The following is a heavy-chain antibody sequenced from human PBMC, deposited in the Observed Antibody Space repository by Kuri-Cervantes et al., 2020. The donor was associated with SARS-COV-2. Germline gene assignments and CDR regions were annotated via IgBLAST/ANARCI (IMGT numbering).Heavy chain of an antibody. V-gene: IGHV4-61*01. CDR3: ARDYYDSSGYQYYFDY. CDR2: IYYSGST. D-gene: IGHD3-22*01. CDR1: GGSVSSGSYY. J-gene: IGHJ4*02. Sequence: SETLSLTCTVSGGSVSSGSYYWSWIRQPPGKGLEWIGYIYYSGSTHYNPSLKSRVTISVDTSKNQFSLKLSSVTAADTAVYYCARDYYDSSGYQYYFDYWGQGTLVTVSS.